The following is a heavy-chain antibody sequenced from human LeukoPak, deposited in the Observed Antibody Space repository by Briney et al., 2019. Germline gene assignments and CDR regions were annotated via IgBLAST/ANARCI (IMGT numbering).Heavy chain of an antibody. D-gene: IGHD5-12*01. CDR3: SRDRLGGLDL. Sequence: GGSLRLSCTASGFTFNRDWTAWVRQAPGKGLKWVSSISTMSNYIFYGDSVKGRFTISRDNAKNSVYLQMNSLRPEDTAVYYCSRDRLGGLDLWGQGTLVTVSS. V-gene: IGHV3-21*01. J-gene: IGHJ5*02. CDR2: ISTMSNYI. CDR1: GFTFNRDW.